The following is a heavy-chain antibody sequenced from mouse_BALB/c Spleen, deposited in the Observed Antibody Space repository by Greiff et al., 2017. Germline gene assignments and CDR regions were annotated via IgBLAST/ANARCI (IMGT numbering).Heavy chain of an antibody. CDR1: GYTFTSYW. Sequence: QVQLQQSGAELARPGASVKLSCKASGYTFTSYWMQWVKQRPGQGLEWIGAIYPGDGDTRYTQKFKGKATLTADKSSSTAYMQLSSLASEDSAVYYCARALSAYYGNYGGDYWGQGTTLTVSS. CDR3: ARALSAYYGNYGGDY. V-gene: IGHV1-87*01. CDR2: IYPGDGDT. D-gene: IGHD2-10*01. J-gene: IGHJ2*01.